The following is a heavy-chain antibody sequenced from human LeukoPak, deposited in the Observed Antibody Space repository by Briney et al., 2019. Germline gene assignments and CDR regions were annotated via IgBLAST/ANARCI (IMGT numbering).Heavy chain of an antibody. V-gene: IGHV3-23*01. D-gene: IGHD6-19*01. CDR3: ASHSSAYYSSGWYLILSDYYYYYGMDV. CDR1: GFTFSSYA. J-gene: IGHJ6*02. CDR2: ISGSGGST. Sequence: GGSLRLSCAASGFTFSSYAMSWVRQAPGKGLEWVSAISGSGGSTYYADSVKGRFTISRDNSKNTLYLQMNSLRAEDTAVYYCASHSSAYYSSGWYLILSDYYYYYGMDVWGQGTTVTVSS.